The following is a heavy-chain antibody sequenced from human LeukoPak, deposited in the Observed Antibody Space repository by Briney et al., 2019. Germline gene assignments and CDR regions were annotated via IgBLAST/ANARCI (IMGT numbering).Heavy chain of an antibody. CDR1: GYTFTDYF. CDR2: INPDSSGT. J-gene: IGHJ4*02. D-gene: IGHD2/OR15-2a*01. V-gene: IGHV1-2*06. CDR3: ARDLSSTDHWEFDH. Sequence: ASVKVSCKASGYTFTDYFIHWARQAPGQGLEWMGRINPDSSGTYLAQSFQGRVTVTSDTSIGTAYMELSGLTSDDTAVYYCARDLSSTDHWEFDHWGQGTLVTVSS.